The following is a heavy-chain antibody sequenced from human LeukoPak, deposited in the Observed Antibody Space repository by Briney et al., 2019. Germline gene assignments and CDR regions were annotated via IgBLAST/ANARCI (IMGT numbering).Heavy chain of an antibody. V-gene: IGHV4-59*01. CDR3: ARALYSGYVDY. D-gene: IGHD5-12*01. Sequence: SETLSLTCTVSGGSISSYYWSWIRQPPGKGLEWIGYIYYSGSTNYNPSLKSRVTISVDTSKNQLSLKLISVTAADTAVYYCARALYSGYVDYWGQGTLVTVSS. CDR1: GGSISSYY. CDR2: IYYSGST. J-gene: IGHJ4*02.